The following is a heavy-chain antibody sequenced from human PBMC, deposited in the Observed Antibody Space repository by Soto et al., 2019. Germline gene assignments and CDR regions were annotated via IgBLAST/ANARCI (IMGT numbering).Heavy chain of an antibody. Sequence: SQTLSLTCAISGDSVSSNSAAWNWIRQSPSRGLEWLGRTYYRSKWYNDYAVSGKSRITINPDTSKNQFSLQLNSVTPEDTAVYYCARVVGVKQQLVNQYYYYGMDVWGQGTTVTVS. J-gene: IGHJ6*02. D-gene: IGHD6-13*01. CDR1: GDSVSSNSAA. CDR3: ARVVGVKQQLVNQYYYYGMDV. CDR2: TYYRSKWYN. V-gene: IGHV6-1*01.